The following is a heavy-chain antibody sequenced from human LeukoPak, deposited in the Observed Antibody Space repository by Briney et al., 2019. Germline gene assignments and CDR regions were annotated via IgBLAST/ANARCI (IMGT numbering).Heavy chain of an antibody. V-gene: IGHV4-59*01. J-gene: IGHJ5*02. CDR2: IYYSGGT. CDR1: GGSISSYY. Sequence: SETLSLTCTVSGGSISSYYWSWIQQPPGKGLEWIGYIYYSGGTNYNPSLKSRVTISVDTSKNQFSLKLSSVTAADTAVYYCAREYYDSSGTYPNWFDPWGQGTLVTVSS. CDR3: AREYYDSSGTYPNWFDP. D-gene: IGHD3-22*01.